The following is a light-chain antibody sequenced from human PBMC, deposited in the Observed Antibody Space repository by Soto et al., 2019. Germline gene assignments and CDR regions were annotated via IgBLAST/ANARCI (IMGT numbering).Light chain of an antibody. CDR2: RNN. Sequence: QSVLTQPPSASGTPGQRVTISCSGSSSNIGSNYVYWYQQLPGTAPKLLIYRNNQRPSGVPDRFSGSKSGTSASLAISGLRSEDEADYYCAAWDDSLSVYVFGTGTKVPVL. J-gene: IGLJ1*01. CDR3: AAWDDSLSVYV. CDR1: SSNIGSNY. V-gene: IGLV1-47*01.